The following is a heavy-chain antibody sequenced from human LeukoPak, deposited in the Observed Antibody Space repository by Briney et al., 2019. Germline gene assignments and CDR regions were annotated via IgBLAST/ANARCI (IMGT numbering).Heavy chain of an antibody. CDR2: IYSGGST. CDR3: ASSSGWYVDAFDI. D-gene: IGHD6-19*01. J-gene: IGHJ3*02. V-gene: IGHV3-53*04. CDR1: GFTVSSNY. Sequence: SGGSLRLSCAASGFTVSSNYMSWVRQAPGKGLEWVSVIYSGGSTYYADSVKGRFTISRHNSKNTLYLQMNSLRAEDTAVYYCASSSGWYVDAFDIWGQGTMVTVSS.